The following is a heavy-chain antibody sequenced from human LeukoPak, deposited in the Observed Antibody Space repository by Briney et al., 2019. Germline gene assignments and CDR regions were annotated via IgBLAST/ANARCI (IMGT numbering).Heavy chain of an antibody. V-gene: IGHV4-59*01. CDR3: ARDRRRHDSSGYYRLDAFDI. J-gene: IGHJ3*02. CDR1: GVSISSYY. Sequence: PSETLSLTCTVSGVSISSYYWSWIRQPPGKGLEWIGYIYYSGSTNYNPSLKSRVTISVDTSKNQFSLKLSSVTAADTAVYYCARDRRRHDSSGYYRLDAFDIWGQGTMVTVSS. CDR2: IYYSGST. D-gene: IGHD3-22*01.